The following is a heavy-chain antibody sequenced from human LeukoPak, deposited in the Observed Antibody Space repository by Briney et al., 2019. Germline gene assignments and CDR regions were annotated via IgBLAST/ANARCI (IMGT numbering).Heavy chain of an antibody. CDR1: GYSISSGDY. J-gene: IGHJ4*02. D-gene: IGHD5-18*01. V-gene: IGHV3-53*01. Sequence: PSETLSLTCTVSGYSISSGDYWAWIRQPPGKGLEWVSSIFQGGGEIHYADSVRGRFTISRDNSKSTLFLQMNSLRAEDTAIYYCAPYRQVLLPFDAWGQGTLVPVS. CDR2: IFQGGGEI. CDR3: APYRQVLLPFDA.